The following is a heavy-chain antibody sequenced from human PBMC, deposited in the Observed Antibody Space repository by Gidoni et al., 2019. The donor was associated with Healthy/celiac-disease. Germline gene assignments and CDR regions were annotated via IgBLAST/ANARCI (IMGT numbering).Heavy chain of an antibody. CDR1: GFTFSSYS. CDR3: ARDMGPGGIAAPFDY. J-gene: IGHJ4*02. CDR2: ISSSSSTI. Sequence: EVQLVESGGGLVQPGGSLRLSCAASGFTFSSYSMNWVRQAPGKGLEWVSYISSSSSTIYYADSVKGRFTISRDNAKNSLYLQMNSLRAEDTAVYYCARDMGPGGIAAPFDYWGQGTLVTVSS. V-gene: IGHV3-48*01. D-gene: IGHD6-13*01.